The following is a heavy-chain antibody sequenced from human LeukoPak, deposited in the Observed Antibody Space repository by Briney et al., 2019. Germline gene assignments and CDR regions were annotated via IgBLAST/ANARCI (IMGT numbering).Heavy chain of an antibody. J-gene: IGHJ4*02. CDR2: IYSGGST. D-gene: IGHD6-19*01. V-gene: IGHV3-66*02. CDR1: GFTVSSDY. CDR3: TRGRRSGWYVYFDY. Sequence: GGSLRLSCAASGFTVSSDYMSWVRQAPGRGLEWGSVIYSGGSTYYADSVKGRFTISRDNSKNTLYLQMNSLRAEDTAVYYCTRGRRSGWYVYFDYWGQGTLVTVSS.